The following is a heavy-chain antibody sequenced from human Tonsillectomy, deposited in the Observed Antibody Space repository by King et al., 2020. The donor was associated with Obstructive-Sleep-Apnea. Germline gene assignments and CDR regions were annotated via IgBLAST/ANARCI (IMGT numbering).Heavy chain of an antibody. V-gene: IGHV4-31*03. J-gene: IGHJ3*02. CDR2: IYYSGST. D-gene: IGHD1-26*01. CDR3: AREGNVGWELRAFDI. CDR1: GGSISSGGYY. Sequence: VQLQESGPGLVKPSQTLSLTCTVSGGSISSGGYYWSWIRQHPGKGLGGIGYIYYSGSTYYNPSLKSRVTISVDTSKNQFSLKLSSVTAADTAVYYCAREGNVGWELRAFDIWGQGTMVTVSS.